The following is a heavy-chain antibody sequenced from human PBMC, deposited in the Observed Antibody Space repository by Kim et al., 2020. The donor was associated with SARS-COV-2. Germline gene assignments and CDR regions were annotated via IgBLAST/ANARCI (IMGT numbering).Heavy chain of an antibody. V-gene: IGHV3-15*01. CDR2: IKTKTDGETV. D-gene: IGHD4-17*01. CDR3: TTNRQRSSLFFDH. Sequence: GGSLRLSCAASGFTFNNAWMAWVRQAPGKGLEWIGRIKTKTDGETVDYAAPVKGRLTISRDDSKNTLYLQINGLKTEDTAIYYCTTNRQRSSLFFDHWGQGTLVTVSA. CDR1: GFTFNNAW. J-gene: IGHJ4*02.